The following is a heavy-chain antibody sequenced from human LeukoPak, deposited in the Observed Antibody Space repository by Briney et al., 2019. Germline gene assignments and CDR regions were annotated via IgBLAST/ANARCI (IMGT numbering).Heavy chain of an antibody. CDR1: GGSISSYY. J-gene: IGHJ5*02. CDR3: ARDLITMVRGVIWFDP. V-gene: IGHV4-59*12. CDR2: IYYSGST. D-gene: IGHD3-10*01. Sequence: PSETLSLTCTVSGGSISSYYWSWIRQPPGKGLEWIGYIYYSGSTNYNPSLKSRVTISVDTSKNQFSLKLSSVTAADTAVYYCARDLITMVRGVIWFDPWGQGTLDTVSS.